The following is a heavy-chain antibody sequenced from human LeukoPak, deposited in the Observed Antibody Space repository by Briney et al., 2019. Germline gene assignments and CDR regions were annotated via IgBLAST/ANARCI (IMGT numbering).Heavy chain of an antibody. CDR3: ARVAPQWLALIHY. J-gene: IGHJ4*02. Sequence: ASVNVSCKASGYTFTNFEVNWVRQAAGQGLEWMGLMNPNRGNSGFAQKFQGRVTITSDNSIRPHSMEVSGLTPEDPAVYFCARVAPQWLALIHYWGQGTLVIVSS. D-gene: IGHD6-19*01. CDR2: MNPNRGNS. V-gene: IGHV1-8*03. CDR1: GYTFTNFE.